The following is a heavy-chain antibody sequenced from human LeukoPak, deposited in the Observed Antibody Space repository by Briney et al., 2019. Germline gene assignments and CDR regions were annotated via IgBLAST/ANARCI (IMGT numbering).Heavy chain of an antibody. CDR2: INPSGST. Sequence: SETLSLTCAVYGGSFSGYYWSWIRQPPGKGLEWIGEINPSGSTNYNPSLKSRVTISVDTSKNQFSLKLSSVTAADTAVYYCAASIASSSESFDPWGQGTLVTVSS. CDR1: GGSFSGYY. J-gene: IGHJ5*02. V-gene: IGHV4-34*01. D-gene: IGHD6-6*01. CDR3: AASIASSSESFDP.